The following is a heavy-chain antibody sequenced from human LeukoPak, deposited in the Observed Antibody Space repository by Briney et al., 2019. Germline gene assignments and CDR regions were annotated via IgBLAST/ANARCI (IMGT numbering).Heavy chain of an antibody. CDR2: ISSSSSYI. CDR1: GFTFSSYS. V-gene: IGHV3-21*01. J-gene: IGHJ5*02. D-gene: IGHD6-19*01. Sequence: PGGSLRLSCAASGFTFSSYSMNWVRQAPGKGLEWVSSISSSSSYIYYADSVKGRFTISRDNAKNSLYLQMNGLRAEDTAVYYCARGLRQWLAPLRWFDPWGQGTLVTVSS. CDR3: ARGLRQWLAPLRWFDP.